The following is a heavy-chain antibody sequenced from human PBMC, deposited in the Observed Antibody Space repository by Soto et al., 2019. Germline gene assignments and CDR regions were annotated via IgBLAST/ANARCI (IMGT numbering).Heavy chain of an antibody. Sequence: QVQLVQSGAEVKKPGASVKVSCKASGYTFPSYGISWVRQAPGQGLEWMGWISTYNGNTNYSQKLQGRVTMTADTSTSTAYMELRSLRSDDTAVYYCARDCGTSCYQRGWGYWGQGTLVTVSS. CDR3: ARDCGTSCYQRGWGY. J-gene: IGHJ4*02. CDR2: ISTYNGNT. V-gene: IGHV1-18*01. CDR1: GYTFPSYG. D-gene: IGHD2-2*01.